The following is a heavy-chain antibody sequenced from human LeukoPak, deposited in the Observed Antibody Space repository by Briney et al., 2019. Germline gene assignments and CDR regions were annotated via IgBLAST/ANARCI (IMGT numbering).Heavy chain of an antibody. Sequence: SGRSLRLSCAASGFTFDDYAMHGVRHAPGKGLEWVSGISWNSGSIGYADSVKGRFTISRDNAKNSLYLQMNSLRAEDMALYYCAKGGKKYYYDSSGYFDYWGQGTLVTVSS. CDR1: GFTFDDYA. V-gene: IGHV3-9*03. J-gene: IGHJ4*02. CDR3: AKGGKKYYYDSSGYFDY. CDR2: ISWNSGSI. D-gene: IGHD3-22*01.